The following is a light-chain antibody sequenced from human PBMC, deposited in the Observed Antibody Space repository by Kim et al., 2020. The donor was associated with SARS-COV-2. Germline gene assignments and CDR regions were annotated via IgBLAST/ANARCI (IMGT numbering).Light chain of an antibody. CDR2: AAS. J-gene: IGKJ1*01. Sequence: AYGGDRVTITVCASQDIINYLACFQLKPGKAPKLLIYAASALQPGVPSRFSGSVSGTDFTLTVTSLQPEDVATYYCQKCDSAPWTFGQWTKVDIK. CDR3: QKCDSAPWT. V-gene: IGKV1-27*01. CDR1: QDIINY.